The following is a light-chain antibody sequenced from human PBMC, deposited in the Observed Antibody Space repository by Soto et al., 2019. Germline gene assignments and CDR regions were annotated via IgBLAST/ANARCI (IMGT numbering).Light chain of an antibody. J-gene: IGKJ1*01. CDR2: DAS. CDR3: QQRSNWWT. Sequence: IGVTRSPGTLSLSPGERGTLSGRASETVSSSYLAWYQQKPGQAPRLLIYDASNRATGIPARFSGSGSGTDFTLTISSLEPEDFAVYYCQQRSNWWTFGQGTKVDIK. CDR1: ETVSSSY. V-gene: IGKV3-11*01.